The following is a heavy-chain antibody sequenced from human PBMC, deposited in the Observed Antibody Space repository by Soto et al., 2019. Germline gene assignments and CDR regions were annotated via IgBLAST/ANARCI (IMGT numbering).Heavy chain of an antibody. Sequence: QVQLVQSGAEVKKPGASVKVSCKASGYTFTSTWMHWVRQAPGQGLEWMGIINPYGGAATYAEKFQGRVTMTRDTSTATDDMELSRLRSEDTAMYYCAGDRSHGSAYWWLDYWGQGTQVTVSS. D-gene: IGHD3-22*01. CDR1: GYTFTSTW. CDR2: INPYGGAA. J-gene: IGHJ4*02. V-gene: IGHV1-46*01. CDR3: AGDRSHGSAYWWLDY.